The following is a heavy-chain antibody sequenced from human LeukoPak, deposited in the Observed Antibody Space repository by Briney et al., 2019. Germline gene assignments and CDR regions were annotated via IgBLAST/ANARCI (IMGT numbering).Heavy chain of an antibody. CDR3: ARTLQYDSIAAAEWFDP. CDR2: IYHSGST. D-gene: IGHD6-13*01. Sequence: TLSLTCAVSGGSISSGGYSWSWIRQPPGKGLEWIGYIYHSGSTYYNPSLKSRVTISVDRSKNQFSLKLSSVTAADTAVYYCARTLQYDSIAAAEWFDPWGQGTLVTVSS. CDR1: GGSISSGGYS. V-gene: IGHV4-30-2*01. J-gene: IGHJ5*02.